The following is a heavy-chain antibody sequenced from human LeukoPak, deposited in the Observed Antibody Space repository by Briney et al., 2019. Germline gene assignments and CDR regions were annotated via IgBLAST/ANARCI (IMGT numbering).Heavy chain of an antibody. D-gene: IGHD2-2*01. V-gene: IGHV3-15*01. J-gene: IGHJ3*02. Sequence: PGGSLRLSCAASGFTFSNAWMSWVRQALGKGLEWVGRIKSKTDGGTTDYAAPVKGRFTISRDDSKNTLYLQMNSLKTEDTAVYYCARDSDIVVVPAARGGAFDIWGQGTMVTVSS. CDR3: ARDSDIVVVPAARGGAFDI. CDR2: IKSKTDGGTT. CDR1: GFTFSNAW.